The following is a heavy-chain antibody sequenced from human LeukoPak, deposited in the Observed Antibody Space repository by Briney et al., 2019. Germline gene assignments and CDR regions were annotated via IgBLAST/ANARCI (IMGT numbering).Heavy chain of an antibody. J-gene: IGHJ4*02. CDR1: GGSVASIGYD. Sequence: SETLSLTCTVSGGSVASIGYDWTWIRQPPGKGLEWIGEINHSGSTNYNPSLKSRVTISVDTSKNQFSLKLSSVTAADTAVYYCARTGATRVDYWGQGTLVTVSS. CDR3: ARTGATRVDY. D-gene: IGHD1-26*01. V-gene: IGHV4-34*01. CDR2: INHSGST.